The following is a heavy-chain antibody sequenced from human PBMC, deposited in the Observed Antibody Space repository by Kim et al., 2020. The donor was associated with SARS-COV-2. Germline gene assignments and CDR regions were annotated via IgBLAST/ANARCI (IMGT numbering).Heavy chain of an antibody. CDR3: ARERLERRSNWFDP. D-gene: IGHD1-1*01. CDR2: IYYSGST. Sequence: SETLSLTCTVSGGSISSGGYYWSWIRQHPGKGLEWIGYIYYSGSTYYNPSLKSRVTISVDTSKNQFSLKLSSVTAADTAVYYCARERLERRSNWFDPWGRGTLVTVSS. CDR1: GGSISSGGYY. V-gene: IGHV4-31*03. J-gene: IGHJ5*02.